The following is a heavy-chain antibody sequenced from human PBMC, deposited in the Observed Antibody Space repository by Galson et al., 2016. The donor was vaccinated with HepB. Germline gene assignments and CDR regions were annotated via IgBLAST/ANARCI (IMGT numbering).Heavy chain of an antibody. D-gene: IGHD3-16*01. CDR2: IKHDGKEK. CDR1: GFTFRDYW. Sequence: SLRLSCAASGFTFRDYWMNWVRQAPGKGLEWVAIIKHDGKEKHYAASVTGRFTISRDNGDNSLYLQMHSLRVEDTAVYYCAREVPSDSWGAFDIWGQGTMVTVSS. V-gene: IGHV3-7*03. CDR3: AREVPSDSWGAFDI. J-gene: IGHJ3*02.